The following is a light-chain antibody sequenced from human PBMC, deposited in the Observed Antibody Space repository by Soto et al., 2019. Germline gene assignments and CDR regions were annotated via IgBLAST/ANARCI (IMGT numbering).Light chain of an antibody. CDR2: DVS. Sequence: DIVLTQSPGTLSLSPGERATLSCRSSQSVSSNYLAWYQQKPDQAPRLVPYDVSGRATGIPDRFSGSGSGTDFTLTISRLEPEDSAVYFCQQYGISPTFGQGTKVEIK. V-gene: IGKV3-20*01. CDR1: QSVSSNY. CDR3: QQYGISPT. J-gene: IGKJ1*01.